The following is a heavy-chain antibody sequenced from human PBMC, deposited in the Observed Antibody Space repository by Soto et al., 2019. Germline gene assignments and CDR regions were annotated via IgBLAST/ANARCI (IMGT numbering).Heavy chain of an antibody. J-gene: IGHJ3*02. D-gene: IGHD5-12*01. V-gene: IGHV5-51*01. CDR1: GYSFTSYW. CDR2: IYPGDSDT. Sequence: GESLKISCKGSGYSFTSYWIGWVRQMPGKGLEWMGIIYPGDSDTRYSPSFQGQVTISADKSISTAYLQWSSLKASDTAMYYCARRGYSGYDFRVYAFDIWGQGTMVIVSS. CDR3: ARRGYSGYDFRVYAFDI.